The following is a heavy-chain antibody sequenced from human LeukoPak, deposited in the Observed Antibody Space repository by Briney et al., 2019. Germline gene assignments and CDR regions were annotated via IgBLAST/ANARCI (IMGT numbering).Heavy chain of an antibody. V-gene: IGHV4-4*09. Sequence: PSETLSLTCTVSLDSMTDYYWSWIRQSPGGCLEWIGYIYKRGATNYLPSLRSRVTISVDKSKWQVFLRLNSVTAADTALYYCVASYATSSGIDHWGQGTLVTVSS. D-gene: IGHD2-2*01. CDR1: LDSMTDYY. J-gene: IGHJ4*02. CDR2: IYKRGAT. CDR3: VASYATSSGIDH.